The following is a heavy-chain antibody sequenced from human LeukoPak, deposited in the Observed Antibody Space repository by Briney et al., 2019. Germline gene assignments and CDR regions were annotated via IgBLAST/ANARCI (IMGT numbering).Heavy chain of an antibody. CDR1: GFTVNSNY. CDR3: GRGGEGV. Sequence: SGGSLRLSCTASGFTVNSNYMNWVRQAPGKGLEWVSVIYSGGSTYYVDSVKARFTISRDDSKKTLYLQKNSLRAEDRPVYYCGRGGEGVWGKGTTVTLSS. D-gene: IGHD3-16*01. V-gene: IGHV3-53*01. CDR2: IYSGGST. J-gene: IGHJ6*04.